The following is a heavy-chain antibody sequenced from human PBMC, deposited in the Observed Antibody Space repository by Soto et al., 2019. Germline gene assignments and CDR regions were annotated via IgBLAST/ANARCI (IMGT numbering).Heavy chain of an antibody. D-gene: IGHD2-21*02. V-gene: IGHV1-18*01. CDR1: GYTFTSYG. CDR3: ARVLPDAVVTPN. CDR2: ISAYNGNT. Sequence: QVQLVQSGAEVKKPGASVKVSCKASGYTFTSYGISWVRQAPGQGLEWMGWISAYNGNTNYAQKLQGRVTMTTDTPTSTAYRERRSRRSDDTAVYYCARVLPDAVVTPNWGQGTWSPSPQ. J-gene: IGHJ4*02.